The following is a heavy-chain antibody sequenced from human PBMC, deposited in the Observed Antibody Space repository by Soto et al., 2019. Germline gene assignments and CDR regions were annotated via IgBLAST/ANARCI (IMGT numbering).Heavy chain of an antibody. D-gene: IGHD6-13*01. J-gene: IGHJ4*02. V-gene: IGHV1-24*01. Sequence: GASVKVSCKASGYTLTELSMHWVRQAPGKGLEWMGGFDPEDGETIYAQKFQGRVTMTEDTSTDTAYMELSILRSEDTAVYYCATGGSSRVDYWGQGTLVTVSS. CDR3: ATGGSSRVDY. CDR2: FDPEDGET. CDR1: GYTLTELS.